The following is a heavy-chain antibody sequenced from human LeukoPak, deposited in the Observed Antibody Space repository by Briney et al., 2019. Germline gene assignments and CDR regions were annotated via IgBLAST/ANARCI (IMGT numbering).Heavy chain of an antibody. V-gene: IGHV4-39*07. D-gene: IGHD3-10*01. CDR3: AKSNGYGLVDI. Sequence: GSLRLSCAASGFTFSSYEMHWVRQAPGKGLEWIGNIFYSGSTYYSPSLRSRVTISLDTSRNQFSLKLNSVTAADTAVYYCAKSNGYGLVDIWGQGTMVTVSS. CDR2: IFYSGST. J-gene: IGHJ3*02. CDR1: GFTFSSYE.